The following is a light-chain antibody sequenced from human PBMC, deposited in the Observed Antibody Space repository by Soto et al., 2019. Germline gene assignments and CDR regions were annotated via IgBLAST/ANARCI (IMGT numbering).Light chain of an antibody. V-gene: IGKV3-15*01. CDR1: ESVHRN. J-gene: IGKJ3*01. CDR3: QHYSNWPPT. Sequence: EVVMTQSPATLSVSPGERVTLSCRASESVHRNLAWYQQKPGQGPSLLIYYASTRATGVPDRFTGSGSGTDLTLTISSLQSEDFGVYHCQHYSNWPPTFGPGTKVEIK. CDR2: YAS.